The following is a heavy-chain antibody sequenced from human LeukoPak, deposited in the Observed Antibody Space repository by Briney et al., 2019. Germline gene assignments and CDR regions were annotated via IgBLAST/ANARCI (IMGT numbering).Heavy chain of an antibody. V-gene: IGHV4-38-2*02. J-gene: IGHJ5*02. D-gene: IGHD1-26*01. CDR3: TRLSHVAGAPKVSWFDP. Sequence: PSETLSLTCTVSAYSISNGFVWGWIRQPPGKGLEWIASIYHSGTTYYNPSLKSRVTMSVDTSKNQFSLRLSFVTAADTAVYYCTRLSHVAGAPKVSWFDPWGQGTLVTVSS. CDR2: IYHSGTT. CDR1: AYSISNGFV.